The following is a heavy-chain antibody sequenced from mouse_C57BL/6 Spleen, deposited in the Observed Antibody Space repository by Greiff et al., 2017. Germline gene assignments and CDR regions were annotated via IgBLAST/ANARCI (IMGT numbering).Heavy chain of an antibody. D-gene: IGHD2-2*01. Sequence: DVKLVESGGGLVKPGGSLKLSCAASGFTFSDYGMHWVRQAPEKGLEWVAYISSGSSTIYYADTVKGRFTISRDNAKNTLFLQMTSLRSEDTALYYCAREGIYYGYGLAYWGQGTLVTVSA. J-gene: IGHJ3*01. CDR1: GFTFSDYG. CDR3: AREGIYYGYGLAY. CDR2: ISSGSSTI. V-gene: IGHV5-17*01.